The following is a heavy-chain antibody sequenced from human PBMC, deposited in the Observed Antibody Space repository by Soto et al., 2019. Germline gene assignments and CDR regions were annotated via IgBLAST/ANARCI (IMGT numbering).Heavy chain of an antibody. CDR1: GDTFSSYA. V-gene: IGHV1-69*13. J-gene: IGHJ6*02. D-gene: IGHD3-10*02. CDR3: ARDPLSSFAMDV. Sequence: SVKVSCKASGDTFSSYAISWVRQAPGKGLEWMGRIIPTFGRTNYAQKFQGRLTISADDSTSTAYMELSSLLSEDTAVYYCARDPLSSFAMDVWGQGTTVTVSS. CDR2: IIPTFGRT.